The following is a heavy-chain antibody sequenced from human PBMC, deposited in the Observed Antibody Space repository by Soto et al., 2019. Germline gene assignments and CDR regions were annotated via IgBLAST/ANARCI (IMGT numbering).Heavy chain of an antibody. CDR1: GYTFTSYG. V-gene: IGHV1-18*01. J-gene: IGHJ5*02. D-gene: IGHD3-3*01. CDR2: ISAYNGNT. Sequence: ASVKVSCKASGYTFTSYGISWVRQAPGQGLEWMGWISAYNGNTNYAQKPQGRVTMTTDTSTSTAYMELRSLRSDDTAVYYCAWGWHWSGYFSGWFDACGQGTLVTVSS. CDR3: AWGWHWSGYFSGWFDA.